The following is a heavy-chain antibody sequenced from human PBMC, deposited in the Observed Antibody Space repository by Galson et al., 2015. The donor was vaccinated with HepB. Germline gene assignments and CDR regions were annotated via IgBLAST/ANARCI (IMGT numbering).Heavy chain of an antibody. V-gene: IGHV1-2*02. CDR2: INPNSGGT. Sequence: SVKVSCKASGFTFTGFYMHWVRQAPGQGLEWMGRINPNSGGTNYAQKFQDRVTMTRDTSITTAYMELSSLISDDTAVYYCVNEIVREVHQGAWGQGTLVTVSS. J-gene: IGHJ5*02. CDR1: GFTFTGFY. CDR3: VNEIVREVHQGA. D-gene: IGHD3-10*01.